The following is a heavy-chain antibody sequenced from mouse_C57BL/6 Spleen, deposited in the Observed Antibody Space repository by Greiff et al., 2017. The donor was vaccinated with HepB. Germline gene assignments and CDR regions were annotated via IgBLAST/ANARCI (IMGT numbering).Heavy chain of an antibody. D-gene: IGHD4-1*01. J-gene: IGHJ1*03. CDR1: GYTFTNYW. CDR2: IYPGGGYT. V-gene: IGHV1-63*01. Sequence: QVQLQQSGAELVRPGTSVKMSCRASGYTFTNYWIGWAKQRPGHGLEWIGDIYPGGGYTNYNEKFKGKATLTADKSSSTAYMQFSSLASEDSAIYYWRRPSGRGWYFDVWGTGTTVTVSS. CDR3: RRPSGRGWYFDV.